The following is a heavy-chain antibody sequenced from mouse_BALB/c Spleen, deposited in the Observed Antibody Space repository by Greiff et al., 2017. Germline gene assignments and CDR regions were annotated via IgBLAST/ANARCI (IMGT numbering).Heavy chain of an antibody. D-gene: IGHD2-3*01. CDR3: ARTRWSSGDY. V-gene: IGHV1-7*01. J-gene: IGHJ4*01. CDR2: INPSTGYT. CDR1: GYTFTSYW. Sequence: VQLVESGAELAKPGASVKMSCKASGYTFTSYWMHWVKQRPGQGLEWIGYINPSTGYTEYNQKFKDKATLTADKSSSTAYMQLSSLTSEDSAVYYCARTRWSSGDYWGQGTSVTVSS.